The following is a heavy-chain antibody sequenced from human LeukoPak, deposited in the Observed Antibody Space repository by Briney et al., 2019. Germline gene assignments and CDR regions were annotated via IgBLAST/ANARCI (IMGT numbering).Heavy chain of an antibody. CDR1: GFTFSSYW. Sequence: GGSLRLSCAASGFTFSSYWMHWVRHAPGRGLVWVSRINSDGSSTSYADSVKGRFTISRDNAKNTLYLQMNSLRAEDTAVYYCVRDRAVSPFPPDAFDMWGQGTMVTVAS. V-gene: IGHV3-74*01. D-gene: IGHD4-17*01. CDR2: INSDGSST. CDR3: VRDRAVSPFPPDAFDM. J-gene: IGHJ3*02.